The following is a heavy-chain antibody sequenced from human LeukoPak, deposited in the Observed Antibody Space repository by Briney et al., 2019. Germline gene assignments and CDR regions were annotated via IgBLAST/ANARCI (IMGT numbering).Heavy chain of an antibody. CDR3: ARDSEKGMDV. CDR1: GGSFSGYY. J-gene: IGHJ6*02. CDR2: INHSGST. Sequence: SETLSLTCAVYGGSFSGYYWSWIRQPPGKGLEWIGEINHSGSTNYNPSLKSRVTISVDKSKNQFSLKLSSVTAADTAVYYCARDSEKGMDVWGQGTTVTVSS. V-gene: IGHV4-34*01.